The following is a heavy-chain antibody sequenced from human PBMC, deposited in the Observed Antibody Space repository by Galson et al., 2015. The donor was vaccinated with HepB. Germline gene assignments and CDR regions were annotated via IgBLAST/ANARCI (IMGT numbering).Heavy chain of an antibody. CDR1: GGTFSSYT. Sequence: SVKVSCKASGGTFSSYTISWVRQAPGQGLEWMGWISGDNGNTNYAQKFQGRVTMTTDTSTSTAYMELRSLRSDDTAVYYCARTRRYGYFDNWCQGTLVTVSS. CDR3: ARTRRYGYFDN. V-gene: IGHV1-18*01. CDR2: ISGDNGNT. J-gene: IGHJ4*02. D-gene: IGHD1-14*01.